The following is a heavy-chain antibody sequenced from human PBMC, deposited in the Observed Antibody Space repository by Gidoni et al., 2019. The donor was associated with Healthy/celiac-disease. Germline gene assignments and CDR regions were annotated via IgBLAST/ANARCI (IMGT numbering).Heavy chain of an antibody. D-gene: IGHD2-2*01. CDR3: ASEPRLYHDY. J-gene: IGHJ4*02. Sequence: EVQLVESGGGLAKPGWSLRVSCAASGFTFSSYIMNWVRQAPGTGLEWLSSISSSSSYIYYADSVKGRLTISRANAKNSLYLQMNILRAEDTAVYYCASEPRLYHDYWGQGTLVTVAS. V-gene: IGHV3-21*01. CDR1: GFTFSSYI. CDR2: ISSSSSYI.